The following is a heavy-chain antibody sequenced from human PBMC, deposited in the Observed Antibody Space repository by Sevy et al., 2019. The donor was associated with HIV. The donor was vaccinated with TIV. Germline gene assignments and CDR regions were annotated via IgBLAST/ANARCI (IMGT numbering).Heavy chain of an antibody. Sequence: GKSLKISCAASGFTFSNYAMSWVRQTPGKGLQWVSAISGSAHRTYYTDSVKGRFTISRDNAKNMLFLQMNSLRAEDTAVYYCVKEVSEYSYSDYWGQGTTVLVSS. CDR3: VKEVSEYSYSDY. CDR2: ISGSAHRT. V-gene: IGHV3-23*01. J-gene: IGHJ4*02. CDR1: GFTFSNYA. D-gene: IGHD5-18*01.